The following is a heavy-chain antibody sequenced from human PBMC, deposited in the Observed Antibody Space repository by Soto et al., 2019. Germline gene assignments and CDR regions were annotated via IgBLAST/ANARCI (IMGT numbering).Heavy chain of an antibody. Sequence: PLVTLSLTRTVWGDSITRSRYYYGRIRQPPGKGLEWIGSIYYSGSTYYNPSLKSRVTISVDTSKNQFSLKLSSVTAADTAVYYCASPKVAFYNWFDPWGQGTLVTVSS. J-gene: IGHJ5*02. D-gene: IGHD3-3*02. CDR3: ASPKVAFYNWFDP. CDR2: IYYSGST. V-gene: IGHV4-39*01. CDR1: GDSITRSRYY.